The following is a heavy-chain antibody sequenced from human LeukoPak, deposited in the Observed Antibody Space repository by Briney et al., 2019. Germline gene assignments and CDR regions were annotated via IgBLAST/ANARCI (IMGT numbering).Heavy chain of an antibody. CDR1: GFTFSSYS. J-gene: IGHJ4*02. CDR2: ISSSSSTI. CDR3: ARGRGTYYDFWSGSIPFDY. Sequence: SGGSLRLSCAASGFTFSSYSMNWVRQAPGKGLEWVSYISSSSSTIYYADSVKGRFTISRDNAKNSLYLQMNSLRAEDTAVYYCARGRGTYYDFWSGSIPFDYWGQGTLVTVSS. D-gene: IGHD3-3*01. V-gene: IGHV3-48*01.